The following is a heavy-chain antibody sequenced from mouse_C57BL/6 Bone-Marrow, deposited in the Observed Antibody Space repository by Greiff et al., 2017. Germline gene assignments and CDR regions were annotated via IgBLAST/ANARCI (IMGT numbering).Heavy chain of an antibody. Sequence: QVQLQQSGAELAKPGASVKLSCKASGYTFTSYWMHWVQQRPGQGLEWIGYINPSGGYPKYNPKFKDTATLTADKSSSTAYMQLSSLTYEDAAVYCCDSSGWYARDYWGQGTSVTVSS. CDR3: DSSGWYARDY. V-gene: IGHV1-7*01. CDR2: INPSGGYP. D-gene: IGHD3-2*02. CDR1: GYTFTSYW. J-gene: IGHJ4*01.